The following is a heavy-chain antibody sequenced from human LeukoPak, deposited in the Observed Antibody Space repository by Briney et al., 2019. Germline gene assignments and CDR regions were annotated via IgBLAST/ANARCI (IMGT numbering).Heavy chain of an antibody. D-gene: IGHD2-21*02. V-gene: IGHV4-59*01. CDR2: IYYSGST. Sequence: SETLSLTCTASGGSISSYYWSWIRQPPGKGLEWIGYIYYSGSTNYNPSLKSRVTISVDTSKNQFSLKLSSVTAADTAVYYCARDSGYCGGDCYSRAFDIWGQGTMVTVSS. CDR3: ARDSGYCGGDCYSRAFDI. CDR1: GGSISSYY. J-gene: IGHJ3*02.